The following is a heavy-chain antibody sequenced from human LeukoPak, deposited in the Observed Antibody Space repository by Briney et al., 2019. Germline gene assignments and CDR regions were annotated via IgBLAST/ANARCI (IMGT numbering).Heavy chain of an antibody. J-gene: IGHJ4*02. CDR2: ISAYNGNT. CDR1: GYTFTSYG. Sequence: ASVKVSCKASGYTFTSYGISWVRQAPGQGLEWMGWISAYNGNTNYAQKLQGRVTMTRDTSTSTVYMELSSLRSEDTAVYYCARGTTVVTPYFDYWGQGTLVTVSS. V-gene: IGHV1-18*01. D-gene: IGHD4-23*01. CDR3: ARGTTVVTPYFDY.